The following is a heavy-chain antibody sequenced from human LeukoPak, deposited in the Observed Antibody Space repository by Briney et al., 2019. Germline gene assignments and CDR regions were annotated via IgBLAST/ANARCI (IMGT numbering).Heavy chain of an antibody. CDR2: IYYSGST. Sequence: SETLSLTCAVSGGSINSGGYYWSWIRQHPGKGLEWIGYIYYSGSTYYNPSLKSRVTISVDTSKNQFSLRLSSVTAADTAVYYCARSPGNDFWSGYSSYWYFDLWGRGTLVTVSS. D-gene: IGHD3-3*01. CDR1: GGSINSGGYY. CDR3: ARSPGNDFWSGYSSYWYFDL. V-gene: IGHV4-31*11. J-gene: IGHJ2*01.